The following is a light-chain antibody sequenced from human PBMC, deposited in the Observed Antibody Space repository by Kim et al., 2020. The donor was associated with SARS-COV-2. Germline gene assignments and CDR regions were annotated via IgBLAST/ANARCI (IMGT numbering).Light chain of an antibody. CDR2: SDN. CDR3: AAWDDSLRVFV. V-gene: IGLV1-47*02. CDR1: SFNIGTND. Sequence: QPVLTQTPSASATPGQRVTIPCSGGSFNIGTNDVYWYQHLAGTAPKLLIYSDNQRPSGVPDRFSGSKSGSSASLAISGLRSEDEADYYCAAWDDSLRVFVFGTGTKVTVL. J-gene: IGLJ1*01.